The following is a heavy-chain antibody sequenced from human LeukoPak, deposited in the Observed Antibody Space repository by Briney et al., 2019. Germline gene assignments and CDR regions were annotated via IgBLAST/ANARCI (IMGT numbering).Heavy chain of an antibody. CDR1: GGSLNDYC. Sequence: SETLSLTCDVHGGSLNDYCWTWIRQTPGKGLEWIGHMNHLLTTTYSPSLEGRVTISLDKSKSQFSLNLTSVTAADTAVYYCATYYDHRSAYVHYFDYWGQGTLVTVPS. CDR3: ATYYDHRSAYVHYFDY. V-gene: IGHV4-34*01. CDR2: MNHLLTT. D-gene: IGHD3-22*01. J-gene: IGHJ4*02.